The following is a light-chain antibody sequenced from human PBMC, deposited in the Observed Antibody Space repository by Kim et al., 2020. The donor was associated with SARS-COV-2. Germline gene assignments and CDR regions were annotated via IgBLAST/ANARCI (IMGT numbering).Light chain of an antibody. V-gene: IGLV2-14*01. J-gene: IGLJ2*01. Sequence: QSALTQPASVSGSPGQWITISCTGTSSDVGGYNYVSWYQQHPGKAPKLMIYDVSKRPSGVSNRFSGSKSGNTASLTISGLQAEDEADYYCSSYTSSSTPVFGGGTQLTVL. CDR1: SSDVGGYNY. CDR2: DVS. CDR3: SSYTSSSTPV.